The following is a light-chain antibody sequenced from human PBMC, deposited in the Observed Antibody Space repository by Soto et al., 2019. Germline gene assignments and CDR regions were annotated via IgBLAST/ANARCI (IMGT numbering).Light chain of an antibody. CDR2: GAS. CDR3: QQYGSSPGT. CDR1: QSVSSNY. Sequence: EIVLTQSPGTLSLSPGERATLSCRASQSVSSNYLAWYRQKPGQAPRLLIYGASSRATGIPDRFSGSGSGTDFTLTISRLEPEDFAVYYCQQYGSSPGTLGQGTKVDIK. J-gene: IGKJ1*01. V-gene: IGKV3-20*01.